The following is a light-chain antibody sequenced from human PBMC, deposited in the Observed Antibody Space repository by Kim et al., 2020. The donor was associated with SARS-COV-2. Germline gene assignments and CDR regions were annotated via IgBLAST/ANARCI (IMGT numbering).Light chain of an antibody. J-gene: IGLJ3*02. CDR2: GKN. Sequence: SSELTQDPAVSVALGQTVRITCQGDILRSYYASWYQQKPGQAPVLVIYGKNNRPSGIPDRFSGSSSGNTASLTITGAQAEDEADYYCNSRDSSGNHLVFGGWTQLTVL. CDR3: NSRDSSGNHLV. V-gene: IGLV3-19*01. CDR1: ILRSYY.